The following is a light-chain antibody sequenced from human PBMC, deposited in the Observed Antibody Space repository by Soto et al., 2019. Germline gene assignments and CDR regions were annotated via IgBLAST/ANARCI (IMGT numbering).Light chain of an antibody. CDR3: SSYAGSRNFVV. Sequence: QSALTQPPSASGSPGQSVTISCSGTSSDVGGYDYVSWYQQHPGKAPKLMIYEVSKRPSGVPDRFFGSKSGNTASLTVSGLQAEDEADYYCSSYAGSRNFVVFGGGTKLTVL. CDR2: EVS. V-gene: IGLV2-8*01. CDR1: SSDVGGYDY. J-gene: IGLJ2*01.